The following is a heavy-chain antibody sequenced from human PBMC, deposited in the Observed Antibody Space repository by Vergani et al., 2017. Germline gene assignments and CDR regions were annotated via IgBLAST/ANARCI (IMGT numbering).Heavy chain of an antibody. D-gene: IGHD6-25*01. V-gene: IGHV3-9*01. Sequence: EVQLVESGGGLVQPGRSLRLSCAASGFTFDDYAMHWVRQAPGKGLEWVSGISWNSGSIGYADSVKGRFTISRDNAKNSLYLQMNSLRSEDTAVYYCARDTSSGRLIWGQGTMVTVSS. CDR1: GFTFDDYA. J-gene: IGHJ3*02. CDR2: ISWNSGSI. CDR3: ARDTSSGRLI.